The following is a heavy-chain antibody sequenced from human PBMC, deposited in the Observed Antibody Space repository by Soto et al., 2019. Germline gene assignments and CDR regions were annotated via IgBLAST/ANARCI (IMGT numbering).Heavy chain of an antibody. Sequence: SETLSLTCTVSGDSISSSNYFWCWIRQPPGKGLEWIGEIIHTGHTNYNPSLKSRVTISVDTSKNQFSLKLSSVTAADKAVYYCARSGHLFDYWGQGILVTVSS. J-gene: IGHJ4*02. CDR2: IIHTGHT. V-gene: IGHV4-39*07. D-gene: IGHD3-10*01. CDR3: ARSGHLFDY. CDR1: GDSISSSNYF.